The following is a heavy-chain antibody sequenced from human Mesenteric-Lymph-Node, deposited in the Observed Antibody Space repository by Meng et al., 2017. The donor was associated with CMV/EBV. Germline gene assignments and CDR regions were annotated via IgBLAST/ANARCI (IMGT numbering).Heavy chain of an antibody. J-gene: IGHJ4*02. CDR3: ARGDRSMRYFDY. CDR2: IYYSGSP. V-gene: IGHV4-61*01. CDR1: GGSVGGGSYY. Sequence: GSLRLSCTVSGGSVGGGSYYWSWIRQPPGKGLEWIGYIYYSGSPNCNPSLKSRVTISVDTSKNQFSLNLTSVTAADAAVYYCARGDRSMRYFDYWGQGTLVTVSS. D-gene: IGHD2-15*01.